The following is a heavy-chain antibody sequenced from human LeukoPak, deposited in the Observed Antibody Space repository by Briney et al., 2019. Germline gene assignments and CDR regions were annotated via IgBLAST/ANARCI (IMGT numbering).Heavy chain of an antibody. CDR2: ISSDGRST. CDR3: AKGLNAYGSGSYSHLDAFDI. V-gene: IGHV3-74*01. CDR1: GFTFSDNW. D-gene: IGHD3-10*01. Sequence: GGSLRLSCAASGFTFSDNWMHWVRQAPGKGLVWVSVISSDGRSTIYADSVKGRFTISRDNSRNTLFLQMNSLRAEDTAVYYCAKGLNAYGSGSYSHLDAFDIWGQGTMVTVSS. J-gene: IGHJ3*02.